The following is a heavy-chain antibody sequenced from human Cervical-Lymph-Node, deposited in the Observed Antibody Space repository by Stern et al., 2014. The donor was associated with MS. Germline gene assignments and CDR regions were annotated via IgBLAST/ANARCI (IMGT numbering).Heavy chain of an antibody. V-gene: IGHV2-5*02. J-gene: IGHJ4*02. CDR2: LYWDDDK. CDR3: AHSRVKYCRGGTCYSSLFDY. CDR1: GFSVATAGVG. D-gene: IGHD2-15*01. Sequence: ESGPTLVKPTQTVTLTCTLSGFSVATAGVGVGWIRQPPGKALEWLALLYWDDDKGYSPSLKNRLTIIKDTSKNQVVLTMTNVDPVDTATYYCAHSRVKYCRGGTCYSSLFDYWGQGTLVTVSS.